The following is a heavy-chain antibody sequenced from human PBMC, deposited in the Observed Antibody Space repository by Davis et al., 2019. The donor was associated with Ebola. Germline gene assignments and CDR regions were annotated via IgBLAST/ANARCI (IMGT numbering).Heavy chain of an antibody. CDR3: ARPIEKRCSPGCFDL. Sequence: ASVKVSCKASGYTFTSYGISWVRQAPGQGLEWMGWISAYNGNTNYAQKLQGRVTMTTDTSTSTAYMELRSLTSEDTAVYYCARPIEKRCSPGCFDLWGRGTLVTVSS. J-gene: IGHJ2*01. D-gene: IGHD4/OR15-4a*01. V-gene: IGHV1-18*01. CDR1: GYTFTSYG. CDR2: ISAYNGNT.